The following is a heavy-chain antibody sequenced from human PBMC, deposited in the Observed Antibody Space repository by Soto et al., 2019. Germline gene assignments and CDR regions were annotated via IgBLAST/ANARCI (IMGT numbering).Heavy chain of an antibody. Sequence: QVQVVESGGGVVQPGRSLRLSCEASGFTFSSFGMHWVRQAPGKGLEWVAVIWHDGKNKYYADSAKGRFTISRDNSKNTLYLQMNRLRAEDTGVYYCARDPGQDEAMDYWGQGTLVTVSS. J-gene: IGHJ4*02. V-gene: IGHV3-33*01. CDR3: ARDPGQDEAMDY. CDR2: IWHDGKNK. CDR1: GFTFSSFG.